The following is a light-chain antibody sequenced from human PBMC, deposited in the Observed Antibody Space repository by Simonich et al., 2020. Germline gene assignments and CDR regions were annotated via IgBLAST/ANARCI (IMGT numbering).Light chain of an antibody. Sequence: AIQLTQSPSSLSASVGDRVTITCRASQGISSALAWYQQKPGKAPKLLIYDASSLESGVPSRFSGSGSGTDFTLTISSLQPEDVATYYCQQSYSTLWTFGQGTKVEIK. J-gene: IGKJ1*01. CDR2: DAS. CDR1: QGISSA. V-gene: IGKV1-13*02. CDR3: QQSYSTLWT.